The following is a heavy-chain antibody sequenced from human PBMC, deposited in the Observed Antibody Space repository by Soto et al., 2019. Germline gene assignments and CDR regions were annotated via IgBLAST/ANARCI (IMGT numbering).Heavy chain of an antibody. D-gene: IGHD3-10*01. CDR1: GFTFSSYG. CDR3: AKDAVVRDFYGMDV. Sequence: GGSLRLSCAASGFTFSSYGMHWVRQAPGKGLEWVAVISYDGSNKYYADSVKGRFIISRDNSKNTLYLQMNSLRAEDTAVYYCAKDAVVRDFYGMDVWGQGTTVTVSS. CDR2: ISYDGSNK. V-gene: IGHV3-30*18. J-gene: IGHJ6*02.